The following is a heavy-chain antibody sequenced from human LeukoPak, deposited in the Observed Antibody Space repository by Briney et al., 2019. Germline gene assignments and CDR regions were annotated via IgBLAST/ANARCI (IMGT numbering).Heavy chain of an antibody. CDR2: MNPNSGNT. CDR1: GGTFSSYA. Sequence: ASVKVSCKASGGTFSSYAISWVRQAPGQGLEWMGWMNPNSGNTGYAQKFQGGVTMTRNTSISTAYMELSSLRSEDTAVYYCARGAITMVRGVIVFWGQGTLVTVSS. V-gene: IGHV1-8*02. J-gene: IGHJ4*02. CDR3: ARGAITMVRGVIVF. D-gene: IGHD3-10*01.